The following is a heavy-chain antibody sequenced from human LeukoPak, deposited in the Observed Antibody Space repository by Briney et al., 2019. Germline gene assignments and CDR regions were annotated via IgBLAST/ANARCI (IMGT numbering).Heavy chain of an antibody. V-gene: IGHV4-4*07. CDR1: GGSISSYY. CDR2: IYTSGST. D-gene: IGHD2-2*01. Sequence: PSEALSLTCTVSGGSISSYYWSWIRQPAGKGLEWIGRIYTSGSTNYNPSLKSRVTMSVDTSKNQFSLKLSSVTAADTAVYYCARDICSSTSCYPYYYYYMDVWGKGTTVTVSS. CDR3: ARDICSSTSCYPYYYYYMDV. J-gene: IGHJ6*03.